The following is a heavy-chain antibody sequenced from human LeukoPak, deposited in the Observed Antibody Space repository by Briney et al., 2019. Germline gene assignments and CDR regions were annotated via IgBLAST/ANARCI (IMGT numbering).Heavy chain of an antibody. Sequence: SETLSLTCAVYGGSFSGYYWSWSRQPPGKGLEWIGEINHSGSTNYNPSLKSRVTISVDTSKNQFSLKLSSVTAADTAVYYCARLIRRPSFDPWGQGTLVTVSS. CDR1: GGSFSGYY. CDR2: INHSGST. J-gene: IGHJ5*02. CDR3: ARLIRRPSFDP. V-gene: IGHV4-34*01.